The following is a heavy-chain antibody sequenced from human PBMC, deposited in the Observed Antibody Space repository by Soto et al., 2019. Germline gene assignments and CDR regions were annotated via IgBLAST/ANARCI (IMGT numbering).Heavy chain of an antibody. CDR2: ISAAGDP. CDR3: ARTDRDFYGMDV. Sequence: EVQLVESGGGLVQPGGSLRLSCEASGFTFRNYDMHWVRQGTGKGLEWVSGISAAGDPDYADSVEGRFTISRENAQNSFFLQMNSLRVGDTAVYYCARTDRDFYGMDVCGQGTTFIVSS. V-gene: IGHV3-13*05. CDR1: GFTFRNYD. J-gene: IGHJ6*02.